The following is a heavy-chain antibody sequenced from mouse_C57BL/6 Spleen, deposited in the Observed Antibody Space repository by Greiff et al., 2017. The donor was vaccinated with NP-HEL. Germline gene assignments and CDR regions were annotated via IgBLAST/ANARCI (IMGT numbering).Heavy chain of an antibody. CDR3: SGHCDVAWFAY. Sequence: VQLQQPGAELVKPGASVKLSCKASGYTFTSYWMHWVKQRPGQGLEWIGKIHPNSGSTNYNEKFKSKATLTVDKSSSTAYMQLSSLTSEDSAVYYCSGHCDVAWFAYWGQGPLVTVSA. CDR1: GYTFTSYW. J-gene: IGHJ3*01. V-gene: IGHV1-64*01. CDR2: IHPNSGST.